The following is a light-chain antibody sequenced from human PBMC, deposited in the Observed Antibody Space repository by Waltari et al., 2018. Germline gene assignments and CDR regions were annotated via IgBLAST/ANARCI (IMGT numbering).Light chain of an antibody. CDR1: NSNARADYN. J-gene: IGLJ3*02. CDR2: ENT. V-gene: IGLV1-40*01. Sequence: QSVLKQPPSVSAAHGQRVPISCTVSNSNARADYNVHWYQQFPGTAPKLLIYENTKRPSGVPYRCSASKSGSSASLAITGLQAEDEADYFCQSYDSSLSGSVFGGGTRLTVL. CDR3: QSYDSSLSGSV.